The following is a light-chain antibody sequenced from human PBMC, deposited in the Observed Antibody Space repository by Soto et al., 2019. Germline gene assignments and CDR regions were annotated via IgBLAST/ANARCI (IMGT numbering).Light chain of an antibody. V-gene: IGKV3-15*01. CDR2: GAS. Sequence: EIVMTQSPATLSVSPGERATLSCRASQSVSSNLAWYQQKPGQAPRLLIYGASTRATGIPARFSGSGSGTEFTLTISSLQSEDFAVDYCQQYNNWPRMYTFGQRTKLEIK. CDR3: QQYNNWPRMYT. CDR1: QSVSSN. J-gene: IGKJ2*01.